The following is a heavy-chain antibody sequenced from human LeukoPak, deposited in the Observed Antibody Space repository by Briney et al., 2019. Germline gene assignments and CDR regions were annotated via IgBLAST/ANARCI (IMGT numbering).Heavy chain of an antibody. CDR2: ISSSSSYI. V-gene: IGHV3-21*01. J-gene: IGHJ4*02. CDR1: GFTFSSYS. D-gene: IGHD3-22*01. CDR3: ARDPGYYDSSTYFDY. Sequence: PGGSLRLSCAASGFTFSSYSMNWVRRAPGKGLEWVSSISSSSSYIYYADSVKGRFTISRDNAKNSLYLQMNSLRAEDTAVYYCARDPGYYDSSTYFDYWGQGTLVTVSS.